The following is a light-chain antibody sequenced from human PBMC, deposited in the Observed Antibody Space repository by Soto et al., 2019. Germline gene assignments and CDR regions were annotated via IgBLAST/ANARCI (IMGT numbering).Light chain of an antibody. J-gene: IGLJ1*01. CDR3: TSYTRSGLYV. CDR2: DVN. Sequence: QSSLSHPASVSWSPGQSITVSCNGTSSDFGDSTYVSWYQQHPGKAPRLIIYDVNNRPSGVAARFSASRSGNTASLTISGLQAEEEADYYCTSYTRSGLYVFGTGTKVTAL. V-gene: IGLV2-14*01. CDR1: SSDFGDSTY.